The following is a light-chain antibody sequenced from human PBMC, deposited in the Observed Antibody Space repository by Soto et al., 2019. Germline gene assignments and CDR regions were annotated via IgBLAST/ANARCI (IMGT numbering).Light chain of an antibody. V-gene: IGLV6-57*03. CDR1: SGSIASNY. CDR2: EDN. CDR3: QSYDRNKGV. Sequence: NFMLTQPHSVSESPGKTVTISCTRSSGSIASNYVQWYQQRPGSAPTTVIYEDNQRPSGVPDRFSGSIDSSSNSASLTISGLKTEDEADYYCQSYDRNKGVFGGGTQLTVL. J-gene: IGLJ2*01.